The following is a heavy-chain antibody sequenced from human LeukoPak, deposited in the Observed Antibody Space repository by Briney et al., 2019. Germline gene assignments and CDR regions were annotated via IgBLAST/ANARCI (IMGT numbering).Heavy chain of an antibody. D-gene: IGHD2-2*01. CDR1: GFTFSSYW. V-gene: IGHV3-7*01. CDR3: ARVEVVVVPAVPNFDY. J-gene: IGHJ4*02. CDR2: IKQDGSEK. Sequence: GGSLRLSCVASGFTFSSYWMSWVRQAPGKGLEWVANIKQDGSEKYYVDSVKGRFTISRDNAKNSLYPQMNSLRAEDTAVYYCARVEVVVVPAVPNFDYWGQGTLVTVSS.